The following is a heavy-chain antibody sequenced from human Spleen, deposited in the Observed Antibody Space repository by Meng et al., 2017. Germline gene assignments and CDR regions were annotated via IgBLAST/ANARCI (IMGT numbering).Heavy chain of an antibody. V-gene: IGHV4-4*03. CDR3: ARGPADIVVVVAATLLDY. J-gene: IGHJ4*02. Sequence: QGLLRVSGPVRVTPPGPLSPTVAVSGASISHSNWGSWVRQPPGKGLQWIGDIYHSGTTHYNPSLKSRVSMSVDKSKNQFSLRLSSVTASDTAVYYCARGPADIVVVVAATLLDYWGQGTLVTVSS. CDR2: IYHSGTT. CDR1: GASISHSNW. D-gene: IGHD2-15*01.